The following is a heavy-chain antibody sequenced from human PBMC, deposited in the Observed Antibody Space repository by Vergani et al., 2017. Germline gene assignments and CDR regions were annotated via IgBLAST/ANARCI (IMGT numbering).Heavy chain of an antibody. Sequence: EVQLVESGGGLVQPGRSLRLSCAASGFTFSSYWMSWVRQAPGKGLEWVANIKQDGSEKYYVDSVKGRFTISRDNAKNSLYLQMNSLRAEDTAVYYCARVGYDFWSGYYLYYMDVWGKGTTVTVSS. V-gene: IGHV3-7*01. D-gene: IGHD3-3*01. CDR1: GFTFSSYW. J-gene: IGHJ6*03. CDR3: ARVGYDFWSGYYLYYMDV. CDR2: IKQDGSEK.